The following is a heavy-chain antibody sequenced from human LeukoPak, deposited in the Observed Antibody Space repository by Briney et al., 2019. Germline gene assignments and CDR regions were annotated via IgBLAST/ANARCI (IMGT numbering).Heavy chain of an antibody. J-gene: IGHJ4*02. D-gene: IGHD1-20*01. CDR2: ISGSGGST. Sequence: GGSLRLSCAASGFTFSSYSMNWVRQAPGKGLEWVSAISGSGGSTYYADSVKGRFTISRDNSKNTLYLQMNSLRAEDTAVYYCAKGNRITGTTQWGQGTLVTVSS. CDR1: GFTFSSYS. V-gene: IGHV3-23*01. CDR3: AKGNRITGTTQ.